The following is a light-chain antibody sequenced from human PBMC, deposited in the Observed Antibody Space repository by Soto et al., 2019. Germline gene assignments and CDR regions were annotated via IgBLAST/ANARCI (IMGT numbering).Light chain of an antibody. CDR2: ATS. CDR1: QAISSY. V-gene: IGKV1-27*01. J-gene: IGKJ4*01. Sequence: DFQLTQSPSSLSASVGDRVTITCRASQAISSYLAWYQQKPGKVPELLIYATSTLQSGAPSRFSGSGSGTDFTLTISRLQPEDVATYYCQKYNHAPTFGGGTKVEIK. CDR3: QKYNHAPT.